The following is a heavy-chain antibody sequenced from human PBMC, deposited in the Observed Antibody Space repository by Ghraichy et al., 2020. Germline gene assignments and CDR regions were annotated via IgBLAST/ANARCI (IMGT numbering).Heavy chain of an antibody. CDR1: GGSISSGGYY. CDR3: AREVEYCSGGSCSSRWFDP. V-gene: IGHV4-31*03. J-gene: IGHJ5*02. Sequence: SETLSLTCTVSGGSISSGGYYWSWIRQHPGKGLEWIGYIYYSGSTYYNPSLKSRVTISVDTSKNQFSLKLSSVTAADTAVYYCAREVEYCSGGSCSSRWFDPWGQGTLVTVSS. D-gene: IGHD2-15*01. CDR2: IYYSGST.